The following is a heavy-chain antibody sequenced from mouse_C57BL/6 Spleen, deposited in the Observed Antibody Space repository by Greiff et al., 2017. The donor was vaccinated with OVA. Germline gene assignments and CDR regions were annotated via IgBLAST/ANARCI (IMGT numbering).Heavy chain of an antibody. CDR3: AREGTTVVADYAMDY. J-gene: IGHJ4*01. Sequence: EVQLQESGPGLVKPSQSLSLTCSVTGYSITSGYYWNWIRQFPGNKLEWMGYISYDGSNNYNPSLKNRISITRDTSKNQFFLKLNSVTTEDTATYYCAREGTTVVADYAMDYGGQGTSVTVSS. D-gene: IGHD1-1*01. V-gene: IGHV3-6*01. CDR2: ISYDGSN. CDR1: GYSITSGYY.